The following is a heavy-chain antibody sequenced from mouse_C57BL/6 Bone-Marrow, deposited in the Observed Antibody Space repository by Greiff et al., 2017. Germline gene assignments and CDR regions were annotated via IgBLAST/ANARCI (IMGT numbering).Heavy chain of an antibody. CDR3: ARSNYPYYAMDY. J-gene: IGHJ4*01. CDR2: IYPRSGNT. D-gene: IGHD2-5*01. V-gene: IGHV1-81*01. Sequence: QVLLQQSGAELARPGASVKLSCKASGYTFTSYGISWVKQRTGQGLEWIGEIYPRSGNTYYNEKFKGKATLTADKSSSTAYMELRSLTSEDSAVYFCARSNYPYYAMDYWGQGTSVTVSS. CDR1: GYTFTSYG.